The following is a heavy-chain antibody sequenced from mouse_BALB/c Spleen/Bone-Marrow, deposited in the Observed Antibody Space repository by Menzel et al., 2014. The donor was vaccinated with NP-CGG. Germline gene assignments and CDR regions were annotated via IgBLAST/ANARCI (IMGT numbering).Heavy chain of an antibody. J-gene: IGHJ2*01. D-gene: IGHD4-1*01. CDR2: IHPNSGNT. CDR1: GYTFTSSW. CDR3: ARSGFDY. V-gene: IGHV1S130*01. Sequence: VQLQQSGSVLVRPGASVKLSCKASGYTFTSSWMHWAKQRPGQGLEWIGEIHPNSGNTNYNETFKGKATLTVDTSSSTAYVDLSSLTSEDSAVYYCARSGFDYWGQGTTLTVSS.